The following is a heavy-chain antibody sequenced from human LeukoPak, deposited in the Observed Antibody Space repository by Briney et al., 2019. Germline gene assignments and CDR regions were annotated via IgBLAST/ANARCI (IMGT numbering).Heavy chain of an antibody. Sequence: PGGSLRLSCAASGFTFTNYAMSWVRQAPGKGLEWVSSISNTGGGTYYADSVKSRFTISRDNSKNTLYLQMNSLRAEDTAEYYCAKGGGAGAFDIWGQGTMVTVSS. CDR3: AKGGGAGAFDI. J-gene: IGHJ3*02. V-gene: IGHV3-23*01. D-gene: IGHD3-3*01. CDR2: ISNTGGGT. CDR1: GFTFTNYA.